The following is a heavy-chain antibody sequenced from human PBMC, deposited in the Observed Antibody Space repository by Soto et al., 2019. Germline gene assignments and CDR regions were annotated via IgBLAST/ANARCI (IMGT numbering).Heavy chain of an antibody. D-gene: IGHD3-3*01. Sequence: PVGSLRLSCAASGFTVSSNYMSWVRQAPGKGLEWVSVIYSGGSTYYADSVKGRFTISRDNSKNTLYLQMNSLRAEGTAVYYCARDRALTIFGIVWGQGTTVTVSS. J-gene: IGHJ6*02. CDR2: IYSGGST. V-gene: IGHV3-53*01. CDR3: ARDRALTIFGIV. CDR1: GFTVSSNY.